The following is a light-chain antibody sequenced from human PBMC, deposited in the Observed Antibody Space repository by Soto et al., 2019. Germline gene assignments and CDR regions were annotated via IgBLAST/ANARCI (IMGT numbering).Light chain of an antibody. CDR1: QSVSSY. Sequence: EIVLTQSPATLSLSPGERATLSCRASQSVSSYLLWYQQKPGQAPRLLIYDASNRAADIPARFSGSGSGTDFTLTISSLEPEDFAVYYCQHRMNWPLTFGQGTRLEIK. CDR3: QHRMNWPLT. CDR2: DAS. V-gene: IGKV3-11*01. J-gene: IGKJ5*01.